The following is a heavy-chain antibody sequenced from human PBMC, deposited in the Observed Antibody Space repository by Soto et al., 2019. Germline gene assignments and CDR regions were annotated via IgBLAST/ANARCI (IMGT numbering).Heavy chain of an antibody. J-gene: IGHJ4*02. V-gene: IGHV3-7*05. CDR3: ARDFGRLQSMAFDY. CDR2: IKQDGSEK. Sequence: PGGSLRLSCAASGFTFSSYWMSWVRQAPGKGLEWVANIKQDGSEKYYVDSVKGRFTISRDNAKNSLYLQMNSLRAEDTAVYYCARDFGRLQSMAFDYWGQGTLVTVSS. CDR1: GFTFSSYW. D-gene: IGHD6-25*01.